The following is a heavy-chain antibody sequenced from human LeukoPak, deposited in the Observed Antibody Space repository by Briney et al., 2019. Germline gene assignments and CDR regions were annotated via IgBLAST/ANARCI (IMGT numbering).Heavy chain of an antibody. CDR2: IYHSGST. CDR3: ARPKGVLRFLEWPEPFDY. Sequence: KPSETLSLTCAVSGGSISSSNWWSWVRQPPGKGLEWIGEIYHSGSTNYNPSLKSRVTISVDTSKNQFSLKLSSVTAADTAVYYCARPKGVLRFLEWPEPFDYWGQGTLVTVSS. CDR1: GGSISSSNW. D-gene: IGHD3-3*01. V-gene: IGHV4-4*02. J-gene: IGHJ4*02.